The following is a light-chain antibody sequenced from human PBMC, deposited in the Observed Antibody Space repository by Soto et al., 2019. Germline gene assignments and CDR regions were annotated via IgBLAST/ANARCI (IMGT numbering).Light chain of an antibody. CDR2: DAS. J-gene: IGKJ1*01. Sequence: EIVMTQSPGTLSVSPGERATLSCRASQSVSSNLAWYQQKPGQAPRLLISDASTRATGIPARFSGSGAGTDFTLTISSLQPDDFATYYCQQYSTYWTFGQGTKVDIK. CDR3: QQYSTYWT. CDR1: QSVSSN. V-gene: IGKV3-15*01.